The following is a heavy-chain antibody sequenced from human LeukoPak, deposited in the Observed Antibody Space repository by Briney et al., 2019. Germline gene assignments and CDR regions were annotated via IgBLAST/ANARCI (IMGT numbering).Heavy chain of an antibody. V-gene: IGHV3-23*01. CDR3: AKQVFGSSGSFYHFDY. CDR1: GFSFSSYA. J-gene: IGHJ4*02. D-gene: IGHD3-22*01. Sequence: PGGSLRLSCAASGFSFSSYAMSWVRQAPGKGLEWVSSISDSGGRTYFADSVNGRFTISRDNSKNTLYLQLDSLRAEDTAVYCCAKQVFGSSGSFYHFDYWGQGALVTVSS. CDR2: ISDSGGRT.